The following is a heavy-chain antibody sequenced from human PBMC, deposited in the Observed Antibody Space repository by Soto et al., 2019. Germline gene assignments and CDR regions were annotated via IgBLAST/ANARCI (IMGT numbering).Heavy chain of an antibody. CDR3: ARDKLIRTSLVVVAATRYGFDP. CDR1: GGTFSSYA. CDR2: IIPIFGTA. D-gene: IGHD2-15*01. J-gene: IGHJ5*02. V-gene: IGHV1-69*13. Sequence: VASVKVSCKASGGTFSSYAISWVRQAPGQGLEWMGGIIPIFGTANYAQKFQGRVTITADESTSTAYMELSSLRSEDTAVYYCARDKLIRTSLVVVAATRYGFDPWGQGTLVTVSS.